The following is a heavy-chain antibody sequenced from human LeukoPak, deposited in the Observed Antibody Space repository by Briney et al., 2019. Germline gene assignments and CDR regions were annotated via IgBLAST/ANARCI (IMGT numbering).Heavy chain of an antibody. CDR1: GFTFTNYE. D-gene: IGHD5-18*01. CDR2: ISGSGDSV. J-gene: IGHJ4*02. CDR3: GKGNTASRPGFVD. V-gene: IGHV3-23*01. Sequence: AGGSLRLSCAASGFTFTNYEMSWVRQAPGKGLEWLSSISGSGDSVFYADPVKGRFTISRDNSLNTLHLQMNSLRAEDTAFYYCGKGNTASRPGFVDWGQGTLVTVSS.